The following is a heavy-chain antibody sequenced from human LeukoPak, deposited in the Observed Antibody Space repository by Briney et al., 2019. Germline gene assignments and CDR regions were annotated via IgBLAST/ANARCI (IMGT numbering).Heavy chain of an antibody. V-gene: IGHV3-53*01. CDR3: ARPYSSGWDDAFDI. J-gene: IGHJ3*02. CDR1: GFTVSSNY. CDR2: IYSGGST. Sequence: GGSLRLSCAASGFTVSSNYMSWVRQAPGKGLEWVSVIYSGGSTYYADSVKGRFTISRDNSKNTLYLQMNSLRAEDTAVYYCARPYSSGWDDAFDIWGQGTMVTVSS. D-gene: IGHD6-19*01.